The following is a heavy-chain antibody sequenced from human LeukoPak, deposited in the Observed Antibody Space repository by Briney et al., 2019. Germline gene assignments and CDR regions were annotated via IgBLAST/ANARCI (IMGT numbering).Heavy chain of an antibody. CDR3: ARDTQYSSGWSGSHYYYYYYMDV. D-gene: IGHD6-19*01. CDR2: IYYSGST. Sequence: SETLSLTCTVSGGSISSYYWSWIRQPPGKGLEWIGYIYYSGSTNYSPSLKSRVTISLDTSKNQFSLKLSSVTAADTAVYYCARDTQYSSGWSGSHYYYYYYMDVWGKGTTVTVSS. J-gene: IGHJ6*03. CDR1: GGSISSYY. V-gene: IGHV4-59*01.